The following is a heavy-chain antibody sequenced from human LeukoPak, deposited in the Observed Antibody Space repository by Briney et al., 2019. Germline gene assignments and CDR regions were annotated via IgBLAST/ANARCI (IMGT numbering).Heavy chain of an antibody. Sequence: PSETLSLTCTVSGGSIRSSYYYWGWIRQPPGKGLEWIGSIYDSGSTYYNPSLKSRVTISVDTSKNQFSLKLSSVTAADTAAYYCARGTGALWGQGTLVTVSS. CDR3: ARGTGAL. J-gene: IGHJ4*02. D-gene: IGHD1-1*01. CDR2: IYDSGST. V-gene: IGHV4-39*07. CDR1: GGSIRSSYYY.